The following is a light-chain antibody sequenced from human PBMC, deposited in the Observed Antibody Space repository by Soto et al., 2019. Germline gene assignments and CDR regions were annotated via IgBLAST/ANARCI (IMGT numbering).Light chain of an antibody. CDR1: SSDIGSYNF. J-gene: IGLJ2*01. V-gene: IGLV2-14*03. Sequence: QSALTQPASVSGSPGQSITISCTGTSSDIGSYNFVSWYQQHPGKAPKVIIYDVINRPSGVSNRFSGSKSGNTASLTISGLQAEDEANNYCSSYTTSSTPLFGGGTKLTVL. CDR2: DVI. CDR3: SSYTTSSTPL.